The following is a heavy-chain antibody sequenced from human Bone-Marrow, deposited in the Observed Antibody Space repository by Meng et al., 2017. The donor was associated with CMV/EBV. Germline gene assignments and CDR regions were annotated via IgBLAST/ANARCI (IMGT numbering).Heavy chain of an antibody. Sequence: ASVKVFCKASCYTFIGYGISWVRQAPGQGLEWMGWISIYNGNTKYPQKLNGRVTMTTDTFTNTTYMDLRNLRSHDTAIYFCARWGLGSLGVFDIWGQGRMVTVSS. CDR2: ISIYNGNT. CDR3: ARWGLGSLGVFDI. CDR1: CYTFIGYG. V-gene: IGHV1-18*01. J-gene: IGHJ3*02. D-gene: IGHD3-16*01.